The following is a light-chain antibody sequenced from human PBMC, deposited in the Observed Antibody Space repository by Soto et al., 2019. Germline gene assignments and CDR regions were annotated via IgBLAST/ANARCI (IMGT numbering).Light chain of an antibody. Sequence: QSVLTQPASVSGSPGQSVTISCTGSSSDVGDYNYVSWYQLHPDKAPKLMIYDVSNRPSGASNRFSGSKFGNTASLTISGLQAEDEADYYCSSYTSSSTWVFGGGTKLTVL. V-gene: IGLV2-14*03. J-gene: IGLJ3*02. CDR2: DVS. CDR1: SSDVGDYNY. CDR3: SSYTSSSTWV.